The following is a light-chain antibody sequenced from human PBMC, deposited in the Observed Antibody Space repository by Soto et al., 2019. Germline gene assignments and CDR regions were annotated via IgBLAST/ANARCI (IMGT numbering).Light chain of an antibody. Sequence: DIQMTQSPSSLSASVRDRVTITCRASQGISNYLAWYQQKPGKVPKLLIYAASTLQSGVQSRFSGSGSGTDLTLTISSLQPEDVAPYYCQKYDSSPWTFGQGTKVEIK. CDR3: QKYDSSPWT. CDR2: AAS. J-gene: IGKJ1*01. CDR1: QGISNY. V-gene: IGKV1-27*01.